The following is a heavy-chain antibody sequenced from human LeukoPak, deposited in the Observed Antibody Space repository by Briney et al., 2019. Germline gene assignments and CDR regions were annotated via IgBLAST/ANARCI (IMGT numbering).Heavy chain of an antibody. J-gene: IGHJ4*02. CDR3: AKDRWGAVASFDY. CDR2: ISYDGSNK. CDR1: GFTFSSYA. V-gene: IGHV3-30*04. D-gene: IGHD6-19*01. Sequence: QTGGSLRLSCAASGFTFSSYAMHWVRQAPGKGLEWVAVISYDGSNKYYADSVKGRFTISRDNSKNTLYLQMNSLGTEDTAVYYCAKDRWGAVASFDYWGQGTLVTVSS.